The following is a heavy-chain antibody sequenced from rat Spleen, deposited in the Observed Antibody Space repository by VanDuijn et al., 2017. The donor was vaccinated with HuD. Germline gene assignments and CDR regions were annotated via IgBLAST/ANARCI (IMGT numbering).Heavy chain of an antibody. CDR2: IGSGGNT. J-gene: IGHJ2*01. CDR3: ARSAKYYYDGSYYYVHYDY. D-gene: IGHD1-12*02. CDR1: GFSLTSNS. V-gene: IGHV2-1*01. Sequence: QVQLKESGPGLVQPSQTLSLTCTVSGFSLTSNSVHWVRQPPGKGLEWMGAIGSGGNTDYSSTLKSRLSISRDTSKSQVLLKMNSMQTEDTAIYFCARSAKYYYDGSYYYVHYDYWGQGVMVTVSS.